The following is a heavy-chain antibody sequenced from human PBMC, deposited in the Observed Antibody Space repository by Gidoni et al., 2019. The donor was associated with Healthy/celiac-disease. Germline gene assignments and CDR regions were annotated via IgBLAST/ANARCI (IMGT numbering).Heavy chain of an antibody. Sequence: QVQLQQSGPGLVKPSQTLSLTCAISGDSVSSNSAAWNWIRQSPSRGLEWLGRTYYRSKLYNDYAVSVKSRITINPDTSKNQFSLQLNSVTPEDTAVYYCARDREHDYVWGSYRSNAFDIWGQGTMVTVSS. CDR1: GDSVSSNSAA. CDR2: TYYRSKLYN. V-gene: IGHV6-1*01. D-gene: IGHD3-16*02. J-gene: IGHJ3*02. CDR3: ARDREHDYVWGSYRSNAFDI.